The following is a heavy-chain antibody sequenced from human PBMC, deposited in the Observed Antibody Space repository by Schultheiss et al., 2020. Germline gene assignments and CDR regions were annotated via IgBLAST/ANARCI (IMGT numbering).Heavy chain of an antibody. V-gene: IGHV3-23*01. J-gene: IGHJ4*02. CDR1: GFTFSSYS. CDR3: AKDRWLQIEDTRPIDY. D-gene: IGHD5-24*01. CDR2: ISGSGGST. Sequence: GGSLRLSCAASGFTFSSYSMNWVRQSPGKGLEWVSAISGSGGSTYYADSVKGRFTISRDNSKNTLYLQMNSLRVDDTAVYYCAKDRWLQIEDTRPIDYWGQGTLVTVSS.